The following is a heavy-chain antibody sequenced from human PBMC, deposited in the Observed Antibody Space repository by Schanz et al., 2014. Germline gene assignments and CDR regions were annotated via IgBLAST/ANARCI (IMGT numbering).Heavy chain of an antibody. J-gene: IGHJ6*03. V-gene: IGHV1-18*01. D-gene: IGHD2-2*02. CDR3: ARGGARRFPVVPDAIQGLRGHYYYYYLDV. Sequence: QVQLVQSGAEVKKPGASVKVSCKASGYTFTSYGISWVRQAPGHGLEWMGWISAYNGNTKYPQKLQGRVTMTTDTSTSTAYMELRSLRSDDTAVYYCARGGARRFPVVPDAIQGLRGHYYYYYLDVWGKGTTVTASS. CDR2: ISAYNGNT. CDR1: GYTFTSYG.